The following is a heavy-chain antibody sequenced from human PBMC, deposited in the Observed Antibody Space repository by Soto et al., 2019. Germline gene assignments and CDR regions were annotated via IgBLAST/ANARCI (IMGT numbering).Heavy chain of an antibody. CDR3: AREGPAPYYYYGMDV. J-gene: IGHJ6*02. Sequence: QVQLVQSRGEVKKPGASVKVSCKTSSYSFTTYGISWVRQAPGQGLEWRGWISGYNGNTNYAQNVQGRVTMTTDTSTSTAYMELRSLRSDDTAVYYCAREGPAPYYYYGMDVWGQGSTVTVSS. CDR2: ISGYNGNT. CDR1: SYSFTTYG. V-gene: IGHV1-18*01.